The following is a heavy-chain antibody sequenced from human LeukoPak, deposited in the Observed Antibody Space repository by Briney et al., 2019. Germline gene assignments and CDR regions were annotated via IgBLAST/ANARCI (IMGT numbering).Heavy chain of an antibody. J-gene: IGHJ4*02. D-gene: IGHD1-26*01. CDR2: ISGSGGST. CDR1: GFTFSSYD. CDR3: ATGKRSYPLDY. Sequence: GGSLRLSCAASGFTFSSYDMSWVRQAPGKGLEWVSAISGSGGSTYYADSVKGRFTISRDNSKNTLYLQMNSLRAEDTAVYYCATGKRSYPLDYWGQGTLVTVSS. V-gene: IGHV3-23*01.